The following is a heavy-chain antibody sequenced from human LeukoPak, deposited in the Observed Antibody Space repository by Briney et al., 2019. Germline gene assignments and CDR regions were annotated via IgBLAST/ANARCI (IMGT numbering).Heavy chain of an antibody. J-gene: IGHJ4*02. CDR3: ARVGQWVAKYYFDY. CDR2: IIPIFGTA. D-gene: IGHD6-19*01. V-gene: IGHV1-69*13. CDR1: GGTFSSYA. Sequence: ASVKVSCKASGGTFSSYAISWVRQAPGQGLEWMGGIIPIFGTANYAQKFQGRVTITADESTSTAYMELSSLRSEDTAVYYCARVGQWVAKYYFDYWGQGTLVTVSS.